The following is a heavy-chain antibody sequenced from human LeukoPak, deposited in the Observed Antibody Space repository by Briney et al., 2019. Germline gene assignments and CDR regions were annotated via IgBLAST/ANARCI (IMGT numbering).Heavy chain of an antibody. CDR3: ARALGYYYGMDV. J-gene: IGHJ6*02. Sequence: SETLSLTCAVYGGSFSGYYWSWIRQPPGKGLEWIGEINHSGSTNYNPSLKSRVTISVDTSKNQFSLKLSSVTAADTAVCYCARALGYYYGMDVWGQGTTVTVSS. D-gene: IGHD3-16*01. V-gene: IGHV4-34*01. CDR1: GGSFSGYY. CDR2: INHSGST.